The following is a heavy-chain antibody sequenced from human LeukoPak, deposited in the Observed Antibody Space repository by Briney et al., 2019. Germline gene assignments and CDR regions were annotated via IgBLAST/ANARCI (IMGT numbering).Heavy chain of an antibody. J-gene: IGHJ6*02. CDR2: IYYSGST. Sequence: SETLSLTCTVSGGSISTYYWTWIRQPPGKGLEWIGYIYYSGSTNYNPSLKSRVTISVDTSKNQFSLKLSSVTAADTAVYYCARVGGSGSYYYAMDVWGQGTTVTVSS. CDR3: ARVGGSGSYYYAMDV. V-gene: IGHV4-59*01. CDR1: GGSISTYY. D-gene: IGHD3-10*01.